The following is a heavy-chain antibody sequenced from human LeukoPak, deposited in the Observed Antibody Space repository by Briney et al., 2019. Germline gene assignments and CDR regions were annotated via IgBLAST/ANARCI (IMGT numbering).Heavy chain of an antibody. CDR3: AKGGGWRYYFDY. CDR2: ISGSEDST. J-gene: IGHJ4*02. CDR1: GFTFANFA. Sequence: GGSLRLSCAASGFTFANFAVHWVRQAPGKGLEWVSSISGSEDSTYYADSVKGRFTISRDNSKNTLYLQMNSLRAEDAAIYYCAKGGGWRYYFDYWGQGTLVTVSS. D-gene: IGHD6-19*01. V-gene: IGHV3-23*01.